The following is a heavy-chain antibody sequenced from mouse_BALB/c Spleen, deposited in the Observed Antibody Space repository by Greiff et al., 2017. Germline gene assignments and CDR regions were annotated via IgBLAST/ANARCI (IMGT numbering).Heavy chain of an antibody. CDR1: GFTFSDYY. Sequence: EVQLVESGGGLVKPGGSLKLSCAASGFTFSDYYMYWVRQTPEKRLEWVATISDGGSYTYYPDSVKGRFTISRDNAKNNLYLQMSSLKSEDTAMYYCARGRVRRPYAMDYWGQGTSVTVSS. J-gene: IGHJ4*01. D-gene: IGHD2-14*01. CDR2: ISDGGSYT. CDR3: ARGRVRRPYAMDY. V-gene: IGHV5-4*02.